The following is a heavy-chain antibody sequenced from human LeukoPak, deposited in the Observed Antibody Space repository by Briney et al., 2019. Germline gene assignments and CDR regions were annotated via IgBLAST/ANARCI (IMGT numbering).Heavy chain of an antibody. D-gene: IGHD1-26*01. CDR1: GFTFSNDG. CDR3: AKAEENSGTYFPFHN. J-gene: IGHJ1*01. CDR2: IRGSGWTT. V-gene: IGHV3-23*02. Sequence: GESLKISCAASGFTFSNDGMSWVRQAPGKGLEWGSSIRGSGWTTYYGDSVKGRVTISRENSKNPLYLQMNSLRAEDTAIYYCAKAEENSGTYFPFHNWGQGTQVTVSS.